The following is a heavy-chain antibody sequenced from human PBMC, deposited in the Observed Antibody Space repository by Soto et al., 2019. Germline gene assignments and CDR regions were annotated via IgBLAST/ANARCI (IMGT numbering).Heavy chain of an antibody. D-gene: IGHD3-16*01. Sequence: QVQLQESGPGLVKPSQTLSLTCTVSGGSISSGGYYWSWIRQHPGKGLEWIGYIYYSGSTYYNPSLKSRVSISADASKNQFSLKLSSVTAADTAVYYCARERGTFGGVSDPNWFDPWGQGTLVTVSS. V-gene: IGHV4-31*03. J-gene: IGHJ5*02. CDR1: GGSISSGGYY. CDR2: IYYSGST. CDR3: ARERGTFGGVSDPNWFDP.